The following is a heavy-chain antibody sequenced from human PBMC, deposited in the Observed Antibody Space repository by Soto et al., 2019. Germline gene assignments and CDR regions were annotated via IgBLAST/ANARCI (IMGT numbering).Heavy chain of an antibody. CDR3: ARGAGSNYSPYYYYYYMDV. J-gene: IGHJ6*03. V-gene: IGHV3-33*01. CDR2: IWYDGSNK. Sequence: QVQLVESGGGVVQPGRSLRLSCAASGFTFSSYGMHWVRQAPGKGLEWVAVIWYDGSNKYYADSVKGRFTISRDNSKNTLYLQMSSLRAEDTAVYYCARGAGSNYSPYYYYYYMDVWGKGTTVTVSS. CDR1: GFTFSSYG. D-gene: IGHD4-4*01.